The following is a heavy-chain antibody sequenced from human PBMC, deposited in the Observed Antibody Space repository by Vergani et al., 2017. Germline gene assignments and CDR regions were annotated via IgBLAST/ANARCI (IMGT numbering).Heavy chain of an antibody. CDR2: IQYDGSDI. V-gene: IGHV3-30*02. CDR3: ARDGGPTSIAARPADY. Sequence: QVQLVESGGGVVQPGGSLRLSCVASGFSVSNSGMHWVRQTPGKGLEWVAFIQYDGSDIFYADFVEGRFTISRDNSKNTLYLQMNSLRAEDTAVYYCARDGGPTSIAARPADYWGQGTLVTVSS. CDR1: GFSVSNSG. D-gene: IGHD6-6*01. J-gene: IGHJ4*02.